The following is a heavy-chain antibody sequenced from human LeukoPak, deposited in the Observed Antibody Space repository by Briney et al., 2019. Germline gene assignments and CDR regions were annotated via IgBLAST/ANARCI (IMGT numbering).Heavy chain of an antibody. D-gene: IGHD5-12*01. CDR2: INSHGSST. CDR1: GFTFSSYW. Sequence: GGSLRLSCAASGFTFSSYWMHWVRQAPGKGLVWVSRINSHGSSTSYADSVKGRFTISRDNAKNTLYLQMNNLRAEDTAVYYCTRDGGYNAFDIWGQGTMVTVSS. J-gene: IGHJ3*02. V-gene: IGHV3-74*01. CDR3: TRDGGYNAFDI.